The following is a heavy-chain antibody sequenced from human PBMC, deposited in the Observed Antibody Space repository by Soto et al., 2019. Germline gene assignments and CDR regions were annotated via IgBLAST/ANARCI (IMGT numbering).Heavy chain of an antibody. J-gene: IGHJ6*02. CDR2: ISGSGGST. Sequence: PGGSLRLSCAASGFTFSSYAMSWVRQASGKGLEWVSAISGSGGSTYYADSVKGRFTISRDNSKNTLYLQMNSLRAEDTAVYYCAKRARPYGSGSYSLMDVWGQGTTVTVSS. CDR3: AKRARPYGSGSYSLMDV. CDR1: GFTFSSYA. D-gene: IGHD3-10*01. V-gene: IGHV3-23*01.